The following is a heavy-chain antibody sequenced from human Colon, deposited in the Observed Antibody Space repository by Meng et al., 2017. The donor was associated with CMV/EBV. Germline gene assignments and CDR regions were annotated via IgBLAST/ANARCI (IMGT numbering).Heavy chain of an antibody. CDR3: ARGLGSGTRRGVDY. CDR2: ITISSTYI. J-gene: IGHJ4*02. Sequence: GGSLRLSCVASGFSFDTYSMSWVRQAPGKGLEWVSTITISSTYIYYADSVKGRFTVSRDNAKNSLYLQIKGLKAEDAAVYYCARGLGSGTRRGVDYWGQGTLVTVSS. V-gene: IGHV3-21*01. CDR1: GFSFDTYS. D-gene: IGHD1-26*01.